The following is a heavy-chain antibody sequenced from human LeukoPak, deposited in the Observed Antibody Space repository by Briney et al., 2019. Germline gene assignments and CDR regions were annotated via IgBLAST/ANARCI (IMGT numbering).Heavy chain of an antibody. D-gene: IGHD1-26*01. CDR2: IYTSGST. Sequence: SQTLSLTCTVSGGSISSGNYYWSWIRQPAGKGLEWIGRIYTSGSTNYNPSLKSRVTISVDTSKNQFSLKLSSVTAADTAVYYCARVVVGAMSVDYWGQGILVTVSS. CDR1: GGSISSGNYY. J-gene: IGHJ4*02. V-gene: IGHV4-61*02. CDR3: ARVVVGAMSVDY.